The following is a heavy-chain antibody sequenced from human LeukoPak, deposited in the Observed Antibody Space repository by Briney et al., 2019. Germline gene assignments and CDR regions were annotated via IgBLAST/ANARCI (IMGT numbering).Heavy chain of an antibody. D-gene: IGHD2-8*01. CDR1: GGSITSYY. CDR3: ARDGVRGGNGFDY. CDR2: IYYSGST. J-gene: IGHJ4*02. V-gene: IGHV4-59*12. Sequence: KPSETLSLTCTVSGGSITSYYWSWVRQPPGKGLEWIGYIYYSGSTNYNPSLKSRVTISVDTSKNQFSLKLSSVTAADTAVYYCARDGVRGGNGFDYWGQGTLVTVSS.